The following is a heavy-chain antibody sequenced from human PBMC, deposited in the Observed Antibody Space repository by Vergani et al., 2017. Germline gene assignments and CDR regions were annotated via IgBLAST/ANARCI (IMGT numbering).Heavy chain of an antibody. CDR3: AREQAAAVPYYYYGMDV. J-gene: IGHJ6*02. D-gene: IGHD6-13*01. Sequence: VQLLESGGGLVQPGGSLRLSCAASGFTFSSYGMHWVRQAPGKGLEWVAVIWYDGSNKYYADSVKGRFTISRDNSKNTLYLQMNSLRAEDTAVYYCAREQAAAVPYYYYGMDVWGQGTTVTVSS. CDR1: GFTFSSYG. CDR2: IWYDGSNK. V-gene: IGHV3-33*01.